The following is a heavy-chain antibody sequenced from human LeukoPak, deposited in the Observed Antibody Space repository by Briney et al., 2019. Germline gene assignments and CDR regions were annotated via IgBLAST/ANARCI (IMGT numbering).Heavy chain of an antibody. V-gene: IGHV1-2*06. J-gene: IGHJ4*02. CDR3: AREKWYYGSGSYHFDY. Sequence: ASVKVSCKASGYTFNGYYMHWVRQAPGQRLEWMGRINPNSGGTNYAQKFQGRVTMTRDTSISTAYMELSRLRSDDTAVYYCAREKWYYGSGSYHFDYWGQGTLVTVSS. CDR2: INPNSGGT. CDR1: GYTFNGYY. D-gene: IGHD3-10*01.